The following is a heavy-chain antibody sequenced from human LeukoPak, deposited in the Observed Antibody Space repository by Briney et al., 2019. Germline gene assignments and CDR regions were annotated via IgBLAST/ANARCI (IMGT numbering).Heavy chain of an antibody. V-gene: IGHV4-30-2*01. CDR2: ILHSGST. CDR1: GVSITSDTYY. Sequence: SETLSLTCAVSGVSITSDTYYWSWIRQPPGKGLEWIGYILHSGSTYHNPSLKSRVTISIDTSKSQFSLKLSSVTAVDTAVYFCARTRDFWSAYFDYWGQGTLVTVSS. J-gene: IGHJ4*02. D-gene: IGHD3-3*01. CDR3: ARTRDFWSAYFDY.